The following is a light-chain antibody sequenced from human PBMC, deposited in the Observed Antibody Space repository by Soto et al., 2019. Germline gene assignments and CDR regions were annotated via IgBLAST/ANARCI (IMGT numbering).Light chain of an antibody. CDR1: QSVSNN. Sequence: EIVLTQSPGTLSLSPGERATLSCRASQSVSNNYLAWYQQKPGQAPRLLIYDASNRATGIPARFSGSGSGTEFTLTISSLQSEDFAVYYCQQYSIWRTFGQGTKVDI. J-gene: IGKJ1*01. CDR2: DAS. CDR3: QQYSIWRT. V-gene: IGKV3D-15*01.